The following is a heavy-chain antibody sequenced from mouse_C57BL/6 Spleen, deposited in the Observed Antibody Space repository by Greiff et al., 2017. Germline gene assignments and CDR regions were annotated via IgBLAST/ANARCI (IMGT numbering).Heavy chain of an antibody. V-gene: IGHV1-4*01. D-gene: IGHD2-5*01. J-gene: IGHJ3*01. CDR1: GYTFTSYT. CDR2: INPSSGYT. CDR3: ARGGSNYEGAWFAY. Sequence: VKLQESGAELARPGASVKMSCTASGYTFTSYTMHWVKQRPGQGLEWIGYINPSSGYTKYNQKFKDKATLTADKSSSTAYMQLSSLTSEDSAVYYCARGGSNYEGAWFAYWGQGTLVTVSA.